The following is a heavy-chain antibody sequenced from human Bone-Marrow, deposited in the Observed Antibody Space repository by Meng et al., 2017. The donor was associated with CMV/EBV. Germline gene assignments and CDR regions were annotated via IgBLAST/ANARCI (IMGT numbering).Heavy chain of an antibody. D-gene: IGHD1-7*01. Sequence: SETLSLTCAVYGGSFSGYYWSWIRQPPGEGLEWIGEINHSGNTNYNPSLKSRVTISVDTSKNQFSLKLSSVTAADTAVYYCARGTELFDYWGQGTLVTVSS. CDR2: INHSGNT. J-gene: IGHJ4*02. V-gene: IGHV4-34*01. CDR1: GGSFSGYY. CDR3: ARGTELFDY.